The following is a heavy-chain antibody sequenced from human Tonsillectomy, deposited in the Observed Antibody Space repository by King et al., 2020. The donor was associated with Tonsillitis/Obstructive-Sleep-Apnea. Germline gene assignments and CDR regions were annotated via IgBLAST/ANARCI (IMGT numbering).Heavy chain of an antibody. Sequence: VQLVESGGGLVKPGGSLRLSCAASGFTFSNAWMSWVRQAPGKGLEWVGRIKSKTDGGTTDYAAPVKGRFTISRDDSKNTLYLQMNSLKTEDTAVYYCTTAPLIGVGSGCFDYWGQGTLVTVSS. CDR1: GFTFSNAW. J-gene: IGHJ4*02. V-gene: IGHV3-15*01. CDR3: TTAPLIGVGSGCFDY. D-gene: IGHD3-3*01. CDR2: IKSKTDGGTT.